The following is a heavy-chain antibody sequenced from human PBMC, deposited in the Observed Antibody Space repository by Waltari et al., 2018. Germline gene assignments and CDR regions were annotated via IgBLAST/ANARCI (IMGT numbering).Heavy chain of an antibody. D-gene: IGHD3-10*01. Sequence: EVQLLESGGGLVQPGGSLRLSCAASGFTFSSYAMSWVRQAPGKGLEWGSASRGSGGSTYDADSVKGRFTISRDNAKNTLYLQMNSLRAEDTAVYYCAKYDGVQGALFDYWGQGTLVTVSS. V-gene: IGHV3-23*01. J-gene: IGHJ4*02. CDR1: GFTFSSYA. CDR2: SRGSGGST. CDR3: AKYDGVQGALFDY.